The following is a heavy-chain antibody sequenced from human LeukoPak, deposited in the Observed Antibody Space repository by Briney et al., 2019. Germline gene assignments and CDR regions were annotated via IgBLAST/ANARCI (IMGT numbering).Heavy chain of an antibody. J-gene: IGHJ3*02. Sequence: GGSLRLSCAGSGFSFSGYWINWVRQAPGRGLEWVASMNFDGSEKYYVDSVKGRFTITRENAKNSLYLQMNSLRAEDTAVYYCARDNWGFDIWGQGTMVT. D-gene: IGHD7-27*01. V-gene: IGHV3-7*04. CDR3: ARDNWGFDI. CDR2: MNFDGSEK. CDR1: GFSFSGYW.